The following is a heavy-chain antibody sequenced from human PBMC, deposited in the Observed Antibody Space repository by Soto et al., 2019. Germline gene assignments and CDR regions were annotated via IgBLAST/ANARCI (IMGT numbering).Heavy chain of an antibody. V-gene: IGHV3-23*01. Sequence: EVQLLESGGGLVQPGGSLRLSCAASGFTFTSYAMTWVRQAPGKGLEWVSAISSSGSSTYYADSVKGRFTLSRDNSKNTVCLQMNSLRAEDTAVYYCAEAGGGYEYYFDYWGRGILVTVS. D-gene: IGHD5-12*01. CDR3: AEAGGGYEYYFDY. J-gene: IGHJ4*02. CDR1: GFTFTSYA. CDR2: ISSSGSST.